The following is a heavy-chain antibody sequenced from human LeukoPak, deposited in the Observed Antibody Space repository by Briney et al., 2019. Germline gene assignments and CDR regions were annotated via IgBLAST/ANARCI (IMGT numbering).Heavy chain of an antibody. Sequence: SETLSLTCTVSGGSISSSSYYWGWIRQPPGKGLEWIGSIYYSGSTYYNPSLKSRVTISVDTSKNQFSLKLSSVTAADTAVYYCASREYQLLFPSPLDYWGQGTLVTVSS. D-gene: IGHD2-2*01. CDR3: ASREYQLLFPSPLDY. J-gene: IGHJ4*02. CDR1: GGSISSSSYY. V-gene: IGHV4-39*01. CDR2: IYYSGST.